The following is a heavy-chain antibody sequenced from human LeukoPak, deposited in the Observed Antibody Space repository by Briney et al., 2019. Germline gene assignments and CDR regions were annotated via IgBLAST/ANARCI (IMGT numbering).Heavy chain of an antibody. CDR2: IYYSGST. CDR3: ARGDCSGGSCYHGY. V-gene: IGHV4-59*01. CDR1: GGSISSYY. Sequence: SETLSLTCTVSGGSISSYYWSWIRKPPGKGLDWIGYIYYSGSTNYNPSLKSRVTISVDTSKNQFSLKLSSVTAADTAVYYCARGDCSGGSCYHGYWGQGTLVTVSS. J-gene: IGHJ4*02. D-gene: IGHD2-15*01.